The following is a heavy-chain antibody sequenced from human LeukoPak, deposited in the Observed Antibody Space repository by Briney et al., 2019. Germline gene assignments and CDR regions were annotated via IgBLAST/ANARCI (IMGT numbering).Heavy chain of an antibody. Sequence: GGSLRLSCAASGFTLSIYGMHWVRQAPGKGLEWVAVISYDGSNKYYADSVKGRFTISRDNSNNTLYLQMDSLGTEDTAVYYCAKDDWIFSKAFDIWGQGTMVTVSS. CDR2: ISYDGSNK. CDR1: GFTLSIYG. V-gene: IGHV3-30*18. J-gene: IGHJ3*02. D-gene: IGHD2-2*03. CDR3: AKDDWIFSKAFDI.